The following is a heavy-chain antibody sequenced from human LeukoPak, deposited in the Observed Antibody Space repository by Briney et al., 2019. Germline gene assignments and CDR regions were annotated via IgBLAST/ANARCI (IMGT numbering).Heavy chain of an antibody. Sequence: ASVKVSCKASGYTFTSYGISWVRQATGQGLEWMGWMNPKIGNTGYAQKFQGRVTMTRNTSISTAYMELSSLRSEDTAVYYCARLSNGVARGVADYWGQGTLITVSS. CDR3: ARLSNGVARGVADY. CDR2: MNPKIGNT. J-gene: IGHJ4*02. D-gene: IGHD3-10*01. CDR1: GYTFTSYG. V-gene: IGHV1-8*02.